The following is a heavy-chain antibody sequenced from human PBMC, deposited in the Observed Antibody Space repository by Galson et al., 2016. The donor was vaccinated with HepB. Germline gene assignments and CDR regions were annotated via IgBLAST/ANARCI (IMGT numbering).Heavy chain of an antibody. J-gene: IGHJ4*02. V-gene: IGHV3-33*01. CDR1: GFIFSRHG. CDR2: IWYDGNNK. CDR3: ARAQYSFNISSGRGYYYLDS. Sequence: SLRLSCAASGFIFSRHGMHWVRQAPGKGLEWVSVIWYDGNNKYYGDSVKGRFTTSRDNSKSTVFLQMNSLRVEDTAVYYCARAQYSFNISSGRGYYYLDSWGQGTLVTVSS. D-gene: IGHD3-22*01.